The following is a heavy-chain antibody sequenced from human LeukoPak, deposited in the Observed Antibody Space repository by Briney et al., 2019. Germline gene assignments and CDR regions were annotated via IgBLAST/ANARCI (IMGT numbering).Heavy chain of an antibody. CDR3: ARVAVGSLTFDY. J-gene: IGHJ4*02. CDR1: GGSISSYY. CDR2: IYYSGST. D-gene: IGHD6-13*01. Sequence: SETLSLTCTVSGGSISSYYWSWIRQPPGKGLEWIGYIYYSGSTKYNPSLKSRVTISVDTSKNQFSLKLSSVTAADTAVYYCARVAVGSLTFDYWGQGTLVTVSS. V-gene: IGHV4-59*12.